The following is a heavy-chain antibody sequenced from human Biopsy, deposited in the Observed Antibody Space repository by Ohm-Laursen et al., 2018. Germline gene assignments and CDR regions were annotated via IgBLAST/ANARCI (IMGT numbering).Heavy chain of an antibody. CDR1: GYTFTGYH. J-gene: IGHJ5*02. CDR3: TRGGYYYDSLAYYYWFDP. CDR2: INAKTGDT. Sequence: ASVKVSCKASGYTFTGYHVHWVRQAPGQGLEWMGWINAKTGDTNYAQKFQGRVTMTWDTSISTAYVDLSSLRSDDTAVCYCTRGGYYYDSLAYYYWFDPWGQGTLVTVSS. D-gene: IGHD3-22*01. V-gene: IGHV1-2*02.